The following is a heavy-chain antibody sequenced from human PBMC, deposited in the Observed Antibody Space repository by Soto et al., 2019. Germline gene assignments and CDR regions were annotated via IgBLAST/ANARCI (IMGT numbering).Heavy chain of an antibody. CDR2: IIPIFGTA. J-gene: IGHJ6*02. Sequence: SVKVSCKASGGTFSSYAISWVRQAPGQGLEWMGGIIPIFGTANYAQKFQGRVTITADESTSTAYMELSSLRSEGTAVYYCARDHRNAIRFAEWRYTMDVWGQGTTVTVSS. V-gene: IGHV1-69*13. D-gene: IGHD3-3*01. CDR1: GGTFSSYA. CDR3: ARDHRNAIRFAEWRYTMDV.